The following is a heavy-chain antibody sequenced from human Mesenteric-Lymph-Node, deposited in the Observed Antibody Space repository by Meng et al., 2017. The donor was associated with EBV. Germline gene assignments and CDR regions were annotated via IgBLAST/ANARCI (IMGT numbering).Heavy chain of an antibody. V-gene: IGHV3-30*10. D-gene: IGHD2-15*01. J-gene: IGHJ4*02. CDR3: ASPGGYCSGIVCHSEADY. CDR1: HFTFSSYI. Sequence: QLHLVESGGGVVQPGRSLRLSCVASHFTFSSYIMHWVRQAPGKGLEWVAGISYDGNDKYYTDSVKGRFTISRDNSKNTLYLQMNSLTAEDTAVYYCASPGGYCSGIVCHSEADYGGPGTLVTVS. CDR2: ISYDGNDK.